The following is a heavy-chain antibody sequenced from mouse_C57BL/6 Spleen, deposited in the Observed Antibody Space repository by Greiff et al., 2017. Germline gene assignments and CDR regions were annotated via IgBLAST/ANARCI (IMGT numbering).Heavy chain of an antibody. Sequence: DVKLVESGGDLVKPGGSLKLSCAASGFTFSSYGMSLVRQTPDTRLEWVATISSGGSYTYYPDSVKGRFTISRDNAKNTLYLQMSSLKSEDTAMYYCARQGSQYYFDYWGQGTTLTVSS. J-gene: IGHJ2*01. CDR3: ARQGSQYYFDY. V-gene: IGHV5-6*02. CDR2: ISSGGSYT. CDR1: GFTFSSYG.